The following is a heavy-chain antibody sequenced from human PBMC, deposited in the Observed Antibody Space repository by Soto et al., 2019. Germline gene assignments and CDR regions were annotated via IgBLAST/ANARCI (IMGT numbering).Heavy chain of an antibody. CDR2: IFDGGGST. D-gene: IGHD2-2*01. CDR3: ATVPAAHNYYGMDV. Sequence: GGSMILSCAASGFTFSSYSMSWVRQAPGKGLEWVAAIFDGGGSTYYADSVKGRFTISRDNSKNTLYLQMNSLRAEDTAVYYCATVPAAHNYYGMDVWGQGTTVTVSS. J-gene: IGHJ6*02. CDR1: GFTFSSYS. V-gene: IGHV3-23*01.